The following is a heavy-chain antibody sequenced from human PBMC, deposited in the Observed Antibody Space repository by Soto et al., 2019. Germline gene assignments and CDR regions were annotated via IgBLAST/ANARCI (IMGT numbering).Heavy chain of an antibody. J-gene: IGHJ4*02. CDR3: AQQRYSSSSPTFRY. CDR1: GGTSGDYA. D-gene: IGHD6-6*01. Sequence: GLLLRVSWGAAGGTSGDYARSWVRQDPGKGLEWVSAISGSGGSTYYADSVKGRFTISRDNSKNTLYLQMNSLRAEDTAVYYCAQQRYSSSSPTFRYWGQATLVTAS. CDR2: ISGSGGST. V-gene: IGHV3-23*01.